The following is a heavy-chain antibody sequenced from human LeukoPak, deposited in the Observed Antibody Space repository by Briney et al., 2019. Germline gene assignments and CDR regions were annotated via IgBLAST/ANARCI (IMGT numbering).Heavy chain of an antibody. D-gene: IGHD6-6*01. CDR3: ARDSGSSSPYFQH. V-gene: IGHV3-53*01. Sequence: GGSLRLSCAASGFTVSSNYMSWVRQAPGKGLEWVSVIYSGGSTYYADSVKGRFTISRDKSKNTLYLQMNSLRAEDTAVYYCARDSGSSSPYFQHWGQGTLVTVSS. J-gene: IGHJ1*01. CDR2: IYSGGST. CDR1: GFTVSSNY.